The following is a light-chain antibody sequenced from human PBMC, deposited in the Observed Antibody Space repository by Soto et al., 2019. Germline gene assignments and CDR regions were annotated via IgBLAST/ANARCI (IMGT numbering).Light chain of an antibody. CDR3: QQYNSYPWT. V-gene: IGKV1-5*01. CDR2: DAS. Sequence: DIQMTPFPSTLCASVGGRGTNNCRASQSISSWLAWYQQKPGKAPKLLIYDASSLESGVPSRFSGSGSGTEFTLTISSLQPDDFATYYCQQYNSYPWTFGQGTKVDIK. J-gene: IGKJ1*01. CDR1: QSISSW.